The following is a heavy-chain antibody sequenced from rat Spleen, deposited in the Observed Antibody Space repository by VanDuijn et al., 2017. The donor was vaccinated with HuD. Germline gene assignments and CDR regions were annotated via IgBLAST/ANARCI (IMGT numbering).Heavy chain of an antibody. Sequence: QVQLKESGPGLVQPSQTLSLTCTVSGFSLNSYHVHWVRQPPGKGLEWMGVMWTNGDTSYNSALKSRLSISRDTSKSQGFLKMSSLQTEDTATYYCASLTTGIPLDYWYFDFWGPGTMVTVSS. CDR3: ASLTTGIPLDYWYFDF. CDR2: MWTNGDT. D-gene: IGHD1-9*01. CDR1: GFSLNSYH. J-gene: IGHJ1*01. V-gene: IGHV2-32*01.